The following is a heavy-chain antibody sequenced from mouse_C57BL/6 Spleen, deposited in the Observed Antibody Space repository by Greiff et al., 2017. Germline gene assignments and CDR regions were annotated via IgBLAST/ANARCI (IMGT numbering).Heavy chain of an antibody. Sequence: VQLQQSGPVLVKPGASVTMSCKASGYTFTDYYMNWVKQSHGKSLEWIGVINPYNGGTSYNQKFKGKATLTVDKSSSTAYMELNSLTSEDSAVYYCAQGEKLYYGNYGAYWGQGTLVTVSA. CDR1: GYTFTDYY. D-gene: IGHD2-1*01. J-gene: IGHJ3*01. V-gene: IGHV1-19*01. CDR2: INPYNGGT. CDR3: AQGEKLYYGNYGAY.